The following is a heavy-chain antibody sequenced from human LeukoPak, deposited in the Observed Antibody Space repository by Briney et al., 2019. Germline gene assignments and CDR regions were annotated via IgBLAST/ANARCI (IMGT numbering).Heavy chain of an antibody. D-gene: IGHD7-27*01. CDR1: GHTFTAYL. V-gene: IGHV1-2*06. CDR2: INPNSGGT. Sequence: ASVKVSCKASGHTFTAYLIHWVRQAPGQGLEWMGRINPNSGGTNYAQKFQGRVTITRDTSIGTAYMELSRLTPDDTAIYYCARQANWEYDYWGQGTLVTVSS. CDR3: ARQANWEYDY. J-gene: IGHJ4*02.